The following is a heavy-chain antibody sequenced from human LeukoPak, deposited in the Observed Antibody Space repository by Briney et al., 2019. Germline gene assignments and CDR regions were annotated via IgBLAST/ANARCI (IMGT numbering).Heavy chain of an antibody. CDR2: INPDGRTT. J-gene: IGHJ4*02. CDR1: GFRFNTYW. CDR3: AKVDGTGNSVFDY. V-gene: IGHV3-74*01. D-gene: IGHD6-19*01. Sequence: GGSLRLPCAASGFRFNTYWMHWVRQAPGKGLVWVSRINPDGRTTDYANSVKGRFTISRDNAKNTLYLQMDSLRVEDTATYYCAKVDGTGNSVFDYWGQGTLVPVSS.